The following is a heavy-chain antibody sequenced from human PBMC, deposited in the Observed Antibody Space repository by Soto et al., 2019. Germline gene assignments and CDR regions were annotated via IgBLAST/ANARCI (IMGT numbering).Heavy chain of an antibody. CDR2: IYYTGKT. CDR1: GDYIHVGGYY. V-gene: IGHV4-30-4*01. Sequence: PSETLSLTCSVSGDYIHVGGYYWTWIRQRQGKGLEWMGYIYYTGKTYDNPSLESRLTMSVERSKNQFSLRLTSVTAADTAVYFCGRDLTSNANCIDPWGQGTLVTVSS. J-gene: IGHJ5*02. D-gene: IGHD2-2*01. CDR3: GRDLTSNANCIDP.